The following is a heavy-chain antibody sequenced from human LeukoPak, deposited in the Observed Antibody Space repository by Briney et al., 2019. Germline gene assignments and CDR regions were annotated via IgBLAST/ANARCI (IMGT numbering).Heavy chain of an antibody. D-gene: IGHD3-22*01. J-gene: IGHJ6*02. CDR3: AKWGPHYEVIKSSVYYYGMDV. CDR2: SGSGGST. V-gene: IGHV3-23*01. CDR1: GFTFSSSA. Sequence: PGGSLRLSCAASGFTFSSSAMSWVRQAPGKGLEWVSASGSGGSTYYADSVKGRFTISRDNSKNTLFLQMNSLRAEDTAVYYCAKWGPHYEVIKSSVYYYGMDVWGQGTTVTVSS.